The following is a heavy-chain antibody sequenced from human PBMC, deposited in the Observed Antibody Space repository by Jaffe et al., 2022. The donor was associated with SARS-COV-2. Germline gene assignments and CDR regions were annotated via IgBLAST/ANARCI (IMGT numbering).Heavy chain of an antibody. CDR1: GGTFSSYT. CDR2: IIPILGIA. J-gene: IGHJ4*02. Sequence: QVQLVQSGAEVKKPGSSVKVSCKASGGTFSSYTISWVRQAPGQGLEWMGRIIPILGIANYAQKFQGRVTITADKSTSTAYMELSSLRSEDTAVYYCARDSVDSGSYRVLDYWGQGTLVTVSS. V-gene: IGHV1-69*08. D-gene: IGHD1-26*01. CDR3: ARDSVDSGSYRVLDY.